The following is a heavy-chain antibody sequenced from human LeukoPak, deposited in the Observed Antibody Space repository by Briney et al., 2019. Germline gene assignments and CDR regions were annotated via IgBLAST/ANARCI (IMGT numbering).Heavy chain of an antibody. J-gene: IGHJ4*02. Sequence: GESLKISCKGSGYSFTSYWIGWVRQMPGKGLEWMGIIYPGGSDTRYSPSFQGQVTISADKSISTAYLQWSNLKASDTAMYYCAIHCSGGSCYSGYFDYWGQGTLVTVSS. CDR1: GYSFTSYW. CDR3: AIHCSGGSCYSGYFDY. CDR2: IYPGGSDT. D-gene: IGHD2-15*01. V-gene: IGHV5-51*01.